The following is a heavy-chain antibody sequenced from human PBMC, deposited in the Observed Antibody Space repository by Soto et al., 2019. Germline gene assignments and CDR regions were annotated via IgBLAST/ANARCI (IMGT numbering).Heavy chain of an antibody. V-gene: IGHV4-34*01. J-gene: IGHJ3*02. D-gene: IGHD3-10*01. Sequence: QVQLQQWGAGLFKPAETLSLTCTVYGGSFSGYYWNWIRQPPGKGLEWIGEINHRGSTNYNPSLTSRVTIPVDTSKNQFSLKLSSVTAADTAVYYCARRVRGVNDAFDIWGQGTMVTVSS. CDR2: INHRGST. CDR3: ARRVRGVNDAFDI. CDR1: GGSFSGYY.